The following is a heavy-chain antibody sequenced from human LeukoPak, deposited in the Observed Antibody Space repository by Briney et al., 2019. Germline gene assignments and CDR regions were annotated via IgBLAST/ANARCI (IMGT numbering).Heavy chain of an antibody. J-gene: IGHJ4*02. CDR2: IKHNGDEL. CDR3: ARELRTFDS. Sequence: GGSLRLSCAASGFTFSSYWMTWVRQAPGKGLEWVANIKHNGDELNYVDSVEDRFTISRDNAKNSLYLHMTSLRAEDAAVYYCARELRTFDSWGQGTLVTVSS. CDR1: GFTFSSYW. D-gene: IGHD3-16*01. V-gene: IGHV3-7*01.